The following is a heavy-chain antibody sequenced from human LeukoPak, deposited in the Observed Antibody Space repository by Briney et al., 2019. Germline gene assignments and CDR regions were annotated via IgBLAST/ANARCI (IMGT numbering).Heavy chain of an antibody. CDR3: ARTRELVVAATRGWLDP. D-gene: IGHD2-15*01. CDR2: ISAYNGNT. J-gene: IGHJ5*02. CDR1: GYTFTSYG. V-gene: IGHV1-18*01. Sequence: ASVKVSCKASGYTFTSYGISWVRQAPGQVLEWMGWISAYNGNTNYAQKLQGRVTMTTDTSTSTAYMELRSLRSDDTAVYYCARTRELVVAATRGWLDPWGQGTLVTVSS.